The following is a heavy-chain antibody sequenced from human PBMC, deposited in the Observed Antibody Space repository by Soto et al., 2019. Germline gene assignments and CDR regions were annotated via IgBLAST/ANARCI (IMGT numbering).Heavy chain of an antibody. CDR1: GYTFTNYY. CDR2: ISPSGGST. V-gene: IGHV1-46*01. J-gene: IGHJ4*02. CDR3: ARDFSGPMDY. D-gene: IGHD3-10*01. Sequence: ASVKVSCKASGYTFTNYYMHWVRQAPGHGLAWMGIISPSGGSTRNAQKFPGRVTMTRDTSTSTGYMELSSLRSEDTAVYYCARDFSGPMDYWGRGTLVTVSS.